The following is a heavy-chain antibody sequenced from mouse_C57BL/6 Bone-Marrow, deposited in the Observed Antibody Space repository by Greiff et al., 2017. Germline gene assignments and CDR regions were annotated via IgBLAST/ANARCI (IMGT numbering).Heavy chain of an antibody. CDR3: ASGGKCGEYYFDY. V-gene: IGHV1-47*01. J-gene: IGHJ2*01. D-gene: IGHD1-1*01. Sequence: VQLQQSGAELVMPGASVKMSCKASAYTFTTYPIEWMKQNHGKSLEWIGNFHPYNDDTKYNEKFKGKATLTVEKSSSTVYLELSRLTSDDSAVXYCASGGKCGEYYFDYWGQGTTLTVSS. CDR2: FHPYNDDT. CDR1: AYTFTTYP.